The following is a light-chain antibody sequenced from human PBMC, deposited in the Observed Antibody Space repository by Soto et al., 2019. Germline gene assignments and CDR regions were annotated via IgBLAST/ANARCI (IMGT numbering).Light chain of an antibody. CDR3: VLYVGSGIGV. V-gene: IGLV8-61*01. Sequence: QTVVTQEPSFSVSPGGTVTLTCGLRSGSVSTSYYPSWHQQTPGQAPRTLIYSTNIRSSGVPDRFSGSILGNKAALTITGAQADDECDYYCVLYVGSGIGVFGGGTKGTVL. CDR1: SGSVSTSYY. J-gene: IGLJ3*02. CDR2: STN.